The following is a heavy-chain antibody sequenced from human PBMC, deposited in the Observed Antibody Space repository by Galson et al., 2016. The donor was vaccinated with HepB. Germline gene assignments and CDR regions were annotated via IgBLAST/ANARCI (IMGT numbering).Heavy chain of an antibody. CDR3: VDRGSSGWNLYFQH. Sequence: QSGAEVKKPGESLKISCEGSGSFFSNYWIGWVRQMPGKGLEWMGVIFPGEFETRYSPSFRGQVTISVDRSISTAYLQWSGLKASDTAVYYCVDRGSSGWNLYFQHWGQGTLVTVSS. J-gene: IGHJ1*01. V-gene: IGHV5-51*01. CDR1: GSFFSNYW. D-gene: IGHD6-19*01. CDR2: IFPGEFET.